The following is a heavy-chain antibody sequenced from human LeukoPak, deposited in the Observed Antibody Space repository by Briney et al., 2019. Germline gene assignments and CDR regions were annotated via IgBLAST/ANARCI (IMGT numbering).Heavy chain of an antibody. J-gene: IGHJ5*02. CDR1: GFTFSNYW. D-gene: IGHD3-10*01. V-gene: IGHV3-7*05. Sequence: GGSLRLSCAASGFTFSNYWMSWVRQAPGKGLEWVANIKQDGSDKSYVDSVKGRFTISTDNAKNSLYLQMNSLRAEDTAVYFCARGIMVNWFDPWGQGTLVTVSS. CDR2: IKQDGSDK. CDR3: ARGIMVNWFDP.